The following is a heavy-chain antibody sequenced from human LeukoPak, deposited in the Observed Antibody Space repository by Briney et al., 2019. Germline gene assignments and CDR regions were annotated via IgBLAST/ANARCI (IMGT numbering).Heavy chain of an antibody. Sequence: HPGRSVRLSCAASGFTFDDYTMHWVRQAPGKGLEWVSGISWNSGSIGYADSVKGRFTISRDNAKNSLYLQMNSLRAEDTALYYCAKTVGGYYGSGELPDYWGQGTLVTVSS. CDR3: AKTVGGYYGSGELPDY. CDR1: GFTFDDYT. J-gene: IGHJ4*02. V-gene: IGHV3-9*01. D-gene: IGHD3-10*01. CDR2: ISWNSGSI.